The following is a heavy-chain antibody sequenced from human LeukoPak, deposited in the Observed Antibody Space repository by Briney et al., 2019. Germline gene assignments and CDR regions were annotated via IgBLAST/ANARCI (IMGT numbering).Heavy chain of an antibody. CDR1: GFTFSSYA. J-gene: IGHJ4*02. CDR3: ARDFPPRGEKPGDY. D-gene: IGHD1-14*01. Sequence: GRSLRLSCAASGFTFSSYAMHWVRQAPGKGLEWVAVISYDGSNKYYADSVKGRFIISRDNSKNTLYLQMNSLRAEDTAVYYCARDFPPRGEKPGDYWGQGTLVTVSS. V-gene: IGHV3-30-3*01. CDR2: ISYDGSNK.